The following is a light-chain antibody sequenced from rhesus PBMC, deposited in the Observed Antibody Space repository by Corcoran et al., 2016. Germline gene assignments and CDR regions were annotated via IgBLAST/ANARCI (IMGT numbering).Light chain of an antibody. CDR2: YAS. Sequence: ETVMMQSPATLSLSPGERATLSCRASQSVCSTLAWYQQKPGQAPRLLIYYASSRATGIPARFSGRGSGTEFTLPISSLGPEDVGVYYCQKYNDWPFTFGPVTKLDIK. V-gene: IGKV3-35*02. J-gene: IGKJ3*01. CDR1: QSVCST. CDR3: QKYNDWPFT.